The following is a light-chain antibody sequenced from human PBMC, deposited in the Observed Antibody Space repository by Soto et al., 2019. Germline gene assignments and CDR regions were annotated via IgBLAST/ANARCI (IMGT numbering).Light chain of an antibody. V-gene: IGKV3-20*01. CDR3: QQYGSSPLT. Sequence: EIVLTQSPGTLSLSPGERATLSCRAGQGVSSRYLAWYQQKPGQAPRLLIYGASSRATGIPDRFSGSGSGTDSALTISRLEPEDCAVYYCQQYGSSPLTFGGGTKVEIK. CDR2: GAS. J-gene: IGKJ4*01. CDR1: QGVSSRY.